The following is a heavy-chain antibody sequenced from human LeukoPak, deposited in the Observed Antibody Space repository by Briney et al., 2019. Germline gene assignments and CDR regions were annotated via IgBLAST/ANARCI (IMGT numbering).Heavy chain of an antibody. J-gene: IGHJ4*02. V-gene: IGHV1-18*01. CDR3: ARDAFPTMTPYFDY. CDR1: GYTFTSYG. D-gene: IGHD3-22*01. CDR2: ISAYNGNT. Sequence: ASVKVSCKASGYTFTSYGISWVRQAPGQGLEWMGWISAYNGNTSYAQKLQGRVTMTTDTSTSTAYMGLRSLRSDDTAVYYCARDAFPTMTPYFDYWGQGTLVTVSS.